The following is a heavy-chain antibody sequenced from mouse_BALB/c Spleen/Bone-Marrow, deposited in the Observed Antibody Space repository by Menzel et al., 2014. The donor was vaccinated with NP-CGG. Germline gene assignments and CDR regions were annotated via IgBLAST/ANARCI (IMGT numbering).Heavy chain of an antibody. Sequence: EVQLQQSGAELVRPGALVKLSCKASVFNIKDYYMHWVKQRPEQGLEWIGWIDPENGNTVYDPKFQGKASITADTSSNTAYLQLSSLTSEDTAVYYCASGYYGSSPYWYFDVWGAGTTVTVSS. D-gene: IGHD1-1*01. CDR1: VFNIKDYY. CDR2: IDPENGNT. J-gene: IGHJ1*01. CDR3: ASGYYGSSPYWYFDV. V-gene: IGHV14-1*02.